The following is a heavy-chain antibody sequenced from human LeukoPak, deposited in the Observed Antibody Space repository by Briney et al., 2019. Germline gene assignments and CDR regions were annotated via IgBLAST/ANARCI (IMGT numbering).Heavy chain of an antibody. V-gene: IGHV1-69*05. CDR3: ARSYQLLRGWYFDL. J-gene: IGHJ2*01. CDR2: IIPIFGTA. CDR1: GGTFSSYA. D-gene: IGHD2-2*01. Sequence: ASVKVSCKASGGTFSSYAISWVRQAPGQGLEWMGGIIPIFGTANYAQKFQGRVTITTDESTSTAYMELSSLRSEDTAVYYCARSYQLLRGWYFDLWGRGTLVTVSS.